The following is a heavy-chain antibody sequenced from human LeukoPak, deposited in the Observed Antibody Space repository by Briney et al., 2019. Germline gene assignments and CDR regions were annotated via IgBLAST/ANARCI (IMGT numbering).Heavy chain of an antibody. CDR3: ARARPSDWYYFDY. J-gene: IGHJ4*02. CDR2: IYSGGNT. CDR1: RFAVSSNY. V-gene: IGHV3-53*01. Sequence: GGSLRLSCAASRFAVSSNYISWVRQAPEKGLEWVSIIYSGGNTYYADSVKGRFTISRDNSKNTLYLQMNSLRAEDTAVYYCARARPSDWYYFDYWGQGTLVTVSS. D-gene: IGHD6-19*01.